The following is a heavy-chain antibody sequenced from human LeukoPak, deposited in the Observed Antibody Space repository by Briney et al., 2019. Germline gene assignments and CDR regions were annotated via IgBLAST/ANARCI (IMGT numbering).Heavy chain of an antibody. D-gene: IGHD3-22*01. CDR1: GGTFSSYT. Sequence: SVKVSCKASGGTFSSYTISWVRQAPGQELEWMGRIIPILGIANYAQKFQGRVTITADKSTSTAYMELSSLRSEDTAVYYCARAHGTHSSGYYDYWGQGTLVTVSS. CDR2: IIPILGIA. V-gene: IGHV1-69*02. CDR3: ARAHGTHSSGYYDY. J-gene: IGHJ4*02.